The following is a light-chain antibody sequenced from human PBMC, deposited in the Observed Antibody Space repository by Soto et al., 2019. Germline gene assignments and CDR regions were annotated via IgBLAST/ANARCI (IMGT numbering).Light chain of an antibody. CDR3: QTGGTGVV. V-gene: IGLV4-69*01. CDR1: SGHSSYA. CDR2: LNSDGSH. Sequence: QLVLTQSPSASASLGASVKLTCTLSSGHSSYAIAWHQQQPEKGPRYLMTLNSDGSHSKGDGIPDRFSGSSSGAERYLTISSLQSEDEADYYCQTGGTGVVFGGGTQLTVL. J-gene: IGLJ2*01.